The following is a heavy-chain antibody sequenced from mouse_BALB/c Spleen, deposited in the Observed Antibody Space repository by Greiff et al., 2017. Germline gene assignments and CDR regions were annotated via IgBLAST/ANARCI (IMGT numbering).Heavy chain of an antibody. CDR2: ISSGGGST. CDR1: GFAFSSYD. V-gene: IGHV5-12-1*01. CDR3: ARDLYGSSSMDY. D-gene: IGHD1-1*01. J-gene: IGHJ4*01. Sequence: EVHLVESGGGLVKPGGSLKLSCAASGFAFSSYDMSWVRQTPEKRLEWVAYISSGGGSTYYPDTVKGRFTISRDNAKNTLYLQMSSLKSEDTAMYYCARDLYGSSSMDYWGQGTSVTVSS.